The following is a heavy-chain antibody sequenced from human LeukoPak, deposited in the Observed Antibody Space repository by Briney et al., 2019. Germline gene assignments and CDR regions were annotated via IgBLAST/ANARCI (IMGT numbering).Heavy chain of an antibody. CDR2: INPDSGGT. J-gene: IGHJ3*02. V-gene: IGHV1-2*02. CDR1: GYTFTGYY. D-gene: IGHD2-15*01. CDR3: ARNIVVVVAAGKGDALDI. Sequence: GASVKVSCKASGYTFTGYYMHWVRQAPGQGLEWMGWINPDSGGTKYAQKFQGRVTMTRDTSISTAYMELSRLRSDDTAVYYCARNIVVVVAAGKGDALDIWGQGTMVTVSS.